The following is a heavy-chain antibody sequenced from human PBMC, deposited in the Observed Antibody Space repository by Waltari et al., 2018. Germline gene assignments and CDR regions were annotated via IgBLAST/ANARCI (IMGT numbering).Heavy chain of an antibody. CDR3: ARTNRIQLWLRTPFDY. CDR1: CGSFSCYY. J-gene: IGHJ4*02. CDR2: INHSGST. V-gene: IGHV4-34*01. Sequence: QVQLQPCGAGLLKPSETLSLTCAVYCGSFSCYYWHWIRQHPGKGLEWIGEINHSGSTNYNPSLKSRVTISVDTSKNQFSLKLSSVTAADTAVYYCARTNRIQLWLRTPFDYWGQGTLVTVSS. D-gene: IGHD5-18*01.